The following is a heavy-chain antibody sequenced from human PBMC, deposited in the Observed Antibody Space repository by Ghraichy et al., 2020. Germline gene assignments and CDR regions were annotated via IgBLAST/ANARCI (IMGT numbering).Heavy chain of an antibody. V-gene: IGHV3-21*01. D-gene: IGHD6-19*01. CDR3: ACIAVAGMGSDY. Sequence: GGSLRLSCAASGFTFSSYSMNWVRQAPGKGLEWISSISSTSSYIHYAGSVKGRLTLSRDNAKNSLYLQMNSLRPEDTAVYYCACIAVAGMGSDYWGQGTLVTVSA. CDR1: GFTFSSYS. J-gene: IGHJ4*02. CDR2: ISSTSSYI.